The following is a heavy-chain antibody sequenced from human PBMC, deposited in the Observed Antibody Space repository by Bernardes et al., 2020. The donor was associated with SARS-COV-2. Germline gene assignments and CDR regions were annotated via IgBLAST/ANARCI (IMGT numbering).Heavy chain of an antibody. Sequence: GESLKISCKGSGYSFTSYWIGWVRQMPGKGLEWMGIIYPGDSDTRYSPSFQGQVTISADKSISTAYLQWSSLKASDTAMYYCARRYCSSTSCYFFDYWGQGTLVTVSS. CDR2: IYPGDSDT. D-gene: IGHD2-2*01. CDR3: ARRYCSSTSCYFFDY. CDR1: GYSFTSYW. V-gene: IGHV5-51*01. J-gene: IGHJ4*02.